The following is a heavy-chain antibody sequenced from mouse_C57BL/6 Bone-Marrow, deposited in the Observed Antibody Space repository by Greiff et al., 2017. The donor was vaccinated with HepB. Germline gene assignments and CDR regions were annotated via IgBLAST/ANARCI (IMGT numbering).Heavy chain of an antibody. V-gene: IGHV1-82*01. CDR2: IYPGDGDT. Sequence: VQLQQSGPELVKPGASVKISCKASGYAFSSSWMNWVKQRPGKGLEWIGRIYPGDGDTNYNGKFKGKATLTADKSSSTAYMQLSSLTSEDSAVYFCARGVYYYGSSWFAYWGQGTLVTVSA. CDR3: ARGVYYYGSSWFAY. J-gene: IGHJ3*01. D-gene: IGHD1-1*01. CDR1: GYAFSSSW.